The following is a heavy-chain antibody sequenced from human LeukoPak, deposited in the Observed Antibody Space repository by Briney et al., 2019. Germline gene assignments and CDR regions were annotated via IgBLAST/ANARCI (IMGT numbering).Heavy chain of an antibody. CDR1: GGSISSYY. Sequence: PSETLSLTCTVSGGSISSYYWCWIRQPAGKGLEWIGRIYTSGSTNYNPSLKSRVTMSVDTSKNQFSLKLSSVTAADTAVYYCARDIPIVGATAGGRHYYYYMDVWGKGTTVTVSS. V-gene: IGHV4-4*07. CDR3: ARDIPIVGATAGGRHYYYYMDV. CDR2: IYTSGST. J-gene: IGHJ6*03. D-gene: IGHD1-26*01.